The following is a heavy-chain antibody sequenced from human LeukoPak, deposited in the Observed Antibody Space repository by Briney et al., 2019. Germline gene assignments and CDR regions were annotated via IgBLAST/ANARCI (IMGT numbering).Heavy chain of an antibody. CDR3: AAALYDFWSGYYSGFDY. J-gene: IGHJ4*02. CDR2: IVVGCGNT. D-gene: IGHD3-3*01. CDR1: GFTFTSSA. V-gene: IGHV1-58*02. Sequence: ASVKVSCKASGFTFTSSAMQWVRQARGQRLEWIGWIVVGCGNTNYAQKFQERVTITRDMSTSTAYMELSSLGSEDTAVYYCAAALYDFWSGYYSGFDYWGQGTLVTVSS.